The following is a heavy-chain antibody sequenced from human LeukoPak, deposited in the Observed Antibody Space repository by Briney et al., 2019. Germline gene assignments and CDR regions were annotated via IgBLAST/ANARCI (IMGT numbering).Heavy chain of an antibody. D-gene: IGHD6-13*01. Sequence: GGSLRLSCAASGFTFSSYWMHWVRQAPGKGLVWVSHINGDGSSTTYADSMKGRFTISRDNAKNTLYLQMNSLRAEDTAVYYCATLAVGGTYYFDYWGQGTLVTVSS. CDR1: GFTFSSYW. CDR3: ATLAVGGTYYFDY. J-gene: IGHJ4*02. CDR2: INGDGSST. V-gene: IGHV3-74*03.